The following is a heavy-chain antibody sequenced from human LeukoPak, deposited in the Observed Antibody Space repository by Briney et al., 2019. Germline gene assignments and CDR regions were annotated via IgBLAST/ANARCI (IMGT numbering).Heavy chain of an antibody. D-gene: IGHD6-19*01. Sequence: PSETLSLTCAVYGGSFSGYYWSWIRQPPGKGLEWIGEINHSGSTNYNPSLKSRVTISVDTSKNQFSLKLSSVTAADTAVYYCARSSGWYWGDYYFDYWGQGTLVTVSS. V-gene: IGHV4-34*01. CDR3: ARSSGWYWGDYYFDY. J-gene: IGHJ4*02. CDR1: GGSFSGYY. CDR2: INHSGST.